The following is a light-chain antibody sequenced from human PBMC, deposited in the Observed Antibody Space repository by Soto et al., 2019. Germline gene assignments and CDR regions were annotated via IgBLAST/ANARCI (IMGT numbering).Light chain of an antibody. CDR2: RNN. Sequence: QSVLTQPPSASGTPGQRVTISCSGSSSNIGSNYVYWYQQLPGTAPKLLIYRNNQRPSGVPDRFSGSKSGTSASLAISGLRSEDEADYYCAAWDDSLSAQVVFGGGTQLTVL. CDR1: SSNIGSNY. CDR3: AAWDDSLSAQVV. J-gene: IGLJ2*01. V-gene: IGLV1-47*01.